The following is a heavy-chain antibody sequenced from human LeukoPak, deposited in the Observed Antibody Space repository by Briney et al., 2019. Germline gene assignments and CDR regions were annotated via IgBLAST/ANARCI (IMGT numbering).Heavy chain of an antibody. CDR1: RFTYSHYW. J-gene: IGHJ4*01. CDR2: INPDGSET. CDR3: VTDRVRTFHYDL. V-gene: IGHV3-74*01. Sequence: GGSLTQSFLCCRFTYSHYWLDGPRQAPGKGLMWVSHINPDGSETSHADSVKGRFIVSRDNAKNTLYLQISSLKDEDTAGYYCVTDRVRTFHYDLWGQGTLVTVSS. D-gene: IGHD3-22*01.